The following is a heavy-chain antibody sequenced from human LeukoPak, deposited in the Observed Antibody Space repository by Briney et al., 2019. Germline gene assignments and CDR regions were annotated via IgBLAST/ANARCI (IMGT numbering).Heavy chain of an antibody. D-gene: IGHD3-3*01. Sequence: GGPVRLSCPACVFTFISYAMIWVDPAPGKELDWVEAISGSCGRHYYQASVKGRFTISRDNSKNTLYLQMNSLRAEDTAVYYCAKLGVRLLEWLLQTGVYGMDVWGQGTTVTVSS. J-gene: IGHJ6*02. V-gene: IGHV3-23*01. CDR3: AKLGVRLLEWLLQTGVYGMDV. CDR2: ISGSCGRH. CDR1: VFTFISYA.